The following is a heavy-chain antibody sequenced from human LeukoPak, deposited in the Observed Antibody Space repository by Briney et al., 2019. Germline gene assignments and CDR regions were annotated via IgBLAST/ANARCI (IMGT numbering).Heavy chain of an antibody. J-gene: IGHJ6*02. D-gene: IGHD6-19*01. CDR2: IYYSGST. V-gene: IGHV4-59*08. Sequence: SETLSLTCTVSGGSISSYYWSWIRQPPGKGLEWIGYIYYSGSTNYNPSLKSRVTISVDTSKNQFSLKLSSVTAADTAVYYCAGRFAEYSSGWYEGELDPYYYYYGMDVWGQGTTVTVSS. CDR3: AGRFAEYSSGWYEGELDPYYYYYGMDV. CDR1: GGSISSYY.